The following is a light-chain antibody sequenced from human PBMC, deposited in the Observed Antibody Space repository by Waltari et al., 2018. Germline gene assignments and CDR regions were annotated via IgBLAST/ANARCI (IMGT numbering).Light chain of an antibody. V-gene: IGLV2-8*01. CDR3: SSYAGSNIV. Sequence: QSALTQPPSASGSPGQSVNIPCTGTSSDVGRFDYVSWYQQHPGQPPKLLIYNVRQRPSGVPDRFSGSKAGNTASLIVSGLQADDEADYYCSSYAGSNIVFGGGTKLTVL. CDR1: SSDVGRFDY. J-gene: IGLJ2*01. CDR2: NVR.